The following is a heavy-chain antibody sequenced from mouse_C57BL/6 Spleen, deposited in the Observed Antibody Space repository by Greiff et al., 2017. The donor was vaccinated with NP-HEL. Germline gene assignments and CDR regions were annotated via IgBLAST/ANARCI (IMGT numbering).Heavy chain of an antibody. CDR1: GYAFSSSW. J-gene: IGHJ4*01. D-gene: IGHD1-1*01. CDR3: ARLLLRGAMDY. V-gene: IGHV1-82*01. CDR2: IYPGDGDT. Sequence: VQLQQSGPELVKPGASVKISCKASGYAFSSSWMNWVKQRPGKGLEWIGRIYPGDGDTNYNGKFKGKATLTADKSSSTAYRQLSSLTSEDSAVYFCARLLLRGAMDYWGQGTSVTVSS.